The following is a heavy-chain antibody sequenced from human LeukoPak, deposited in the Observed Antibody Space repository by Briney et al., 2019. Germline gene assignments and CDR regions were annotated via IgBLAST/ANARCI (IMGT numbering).Heavy chain of an antibody. D-gene: IGHD3-22*01. CDR2: ISSSSRYI. V-gene: IGHV3-21*01. CDR1: GFTFSDYS. Sequence: KPGGSLRLSCAASGFTFSDYSMNWVRQAPGKGLEWVSSISSSSRYIYYADSVKGRFTISRDNAKNSLFLQMNSLRVEDTAVYYCAGELYYYDSGDPGHWGQGTLVTVSS. CDR3: AGELYYYDSGDPGH. J-gene: IGHJ4*02.